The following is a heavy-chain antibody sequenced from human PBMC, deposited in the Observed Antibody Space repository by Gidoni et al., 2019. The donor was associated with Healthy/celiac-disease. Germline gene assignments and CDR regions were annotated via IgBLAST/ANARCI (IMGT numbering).Heavy chain of an antibody. CDR2: INSDGSST. J-gene: IGHJ4*02. V-gene: IGHV3-74*01. D-gene: IGHD1-26*01. CDR3: ARAIVGATGGLDY. Sequence: EVQLVESGGGLVQPGGSLRLSCAASGSTFSSYWMHWVRQAPGKGLVWVSRINSDGSSTSYADSVKGRFTISRDNAKNTLYLQMNSLRAEDTAVYYCARAIVGATGGLDYWGQGTLVTVSS. CDR1: GSTFSSYW.